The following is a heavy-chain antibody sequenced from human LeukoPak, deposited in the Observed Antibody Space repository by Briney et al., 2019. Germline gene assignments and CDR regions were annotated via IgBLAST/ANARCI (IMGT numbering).Heavy chain of an antibody. CDR3: ARLLDPTTVSFDY. V-gene: IGHV3-23*01. CDR2: ISGSGGST. D-gene: IGHD4-17*01. CDR1: GFTFSSYA. Sequence: GGSLRLSCAASGFTFSSYAMSWVRQAPGKGLEWVSAISGSGGSTYYADSVKGRFTISRDNSKNTLYLQMNSLRAEDTAVYYCARLLDPTTVSFDYWGQGTLVTVSS. J-gene: IGHJ4*02.